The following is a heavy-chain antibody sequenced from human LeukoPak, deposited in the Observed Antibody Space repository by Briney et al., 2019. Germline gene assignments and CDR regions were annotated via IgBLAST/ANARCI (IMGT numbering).Heavy chain of an antibody. Sequence: SETLSLTCTVSGYSISSVSYWGWIRQPPGKGLEWIGSIYHSGSTYYNPSLRSRVTISVDTSKNQFSLKLNSVTAADTAVYYCARAFWEFDYDYWGQGTLVTVSS. CDR2: IYHSGST. CDR3: ARAFWEFDYDY. D-gene: IGHD3-3*01. CDR1: GYSISSVSY. V-gene: IGHV4-38-2*02. J-gene: IGHJ4*02.